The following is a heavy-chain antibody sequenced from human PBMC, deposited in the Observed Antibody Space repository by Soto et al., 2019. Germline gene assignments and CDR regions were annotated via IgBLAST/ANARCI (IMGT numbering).Heavy chain of an antibody. D-gene: IGHD2-2*01. CDR3: ARVVVLVPAATYNWFDP. CDR2: IYYSGST. Sequence: PSETLSLTCTVSGGSISSYYWSWIRQPPGKGLEWIGYIYYSGSTNYNPSLKSRVTISVDRSKNQFSLKLSSVTAADTAVYYCARVVVLVPAATYNWFDPWGQGTLVTVSS. V-gene: IGHV4-59*12. J-gene: IGHJ5*02. CDR1: GGSISSYY.